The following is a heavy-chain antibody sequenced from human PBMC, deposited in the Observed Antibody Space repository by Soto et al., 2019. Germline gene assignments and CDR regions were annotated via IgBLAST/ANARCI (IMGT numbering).Heavy chain of an antibody. CDR2: ISVGGGSI. V-gene: IGHV3-48*02. J-gene: IGHJ3*01. CDR1: GFSFRGYA. Sequence: EEQLVESGGGLVQPRRALRISCAASGFSFRGYAMSWVRQAPGKGLEWVSYISVGGGSIFYTDSVKGQFTISRADAQNSVYLQTNTPRDDDTALCYCVRDAQRAFDVWGQGTMVIVSS. CDR3: VRDAQRAFDV.